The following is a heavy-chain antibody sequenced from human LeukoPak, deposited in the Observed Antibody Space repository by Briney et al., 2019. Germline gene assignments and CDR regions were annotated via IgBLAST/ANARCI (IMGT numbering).Heavy chain of an antibody. CDR1: GFTFSSYA. V-gene: IGHV3-21*01. D-gene: IGHD1-26*01. J-gene: IGHJ6*03. CDR2: ITSGSSYI. Sequence: GGSLRLSCAASGFTFSSYAMHWVRQAPGKGLEWVSSITSGSSYIYYADSVKGRFTISRDNAKNSLYLQMNSLRAEDTAVYYCARDPYSGSYGNYYYYFMDVWGKGTTVTISS. CDR3: ARDPYSGSYGNYYYYFMDV.